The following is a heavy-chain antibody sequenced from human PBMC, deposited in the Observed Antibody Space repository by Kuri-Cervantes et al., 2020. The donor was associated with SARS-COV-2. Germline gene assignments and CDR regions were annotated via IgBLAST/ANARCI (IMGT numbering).Heavy chain of an antibody. J-gene: IGHJ5*02. D-gene: IGHD4-23*01. Sequence: GGSLRLSCAASGFTVRSNYMSWFRQAPGKGLEWVSGVSDDGATTYYADSVKGRFTISRDNSKNTLYLQINSLRAEDTAVYHCAKPTLATRPRWFHAWGQGTLVTVSS. CDR3: AKPTLATRPRWFHA. CDR1: GFTVRSNY. V-gene: IGHV3-23*01. CDR2: VSDDGATT.